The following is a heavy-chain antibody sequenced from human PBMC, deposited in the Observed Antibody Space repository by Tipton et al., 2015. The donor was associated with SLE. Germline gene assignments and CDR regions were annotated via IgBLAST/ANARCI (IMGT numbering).Heavy chain of an antibody. Sequence: TLSLTCTVSRGSISSGSYYWTWIRQAAGKGLEWIGHIYTSGSTTYNPSLRSRVTISLDTSKNQFSLKLNSVTAADTAVYYCATHTGPSSAWPFAYWGQGTLVTVSS. D-gene: IGHD6-19*01. CDR2: IYTSGST. J-gene: IGHJ4*02. CDR3: ATHTGPSSAWPFAY. CDR1: RGSISSGSYY. V-gene: IGHV4-61*09.